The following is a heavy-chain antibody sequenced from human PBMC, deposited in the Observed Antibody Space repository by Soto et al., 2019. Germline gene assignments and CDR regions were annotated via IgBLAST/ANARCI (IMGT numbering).Heavy chain of an antibody. J-gene: IGHJ4*02. V-gene: IGHV4-61*01. CDR3: ARLHSGYCSGGSCYLYYFDY. CDR1: GGSVSSGTYY. CDR2: ISYSGSA. Sequence: PSETLSLTCTVSGGSVSSGTYYWSWIRQPPGKGLEWIAYISYSGSADYNPSLKSRVTVSVDTSKNRFSLRLSSVTAADTAVYYCARLHSGYCSGGSCYLYYFDYWGQGTLVTVSS. D-gene: IGHD2-15*01.